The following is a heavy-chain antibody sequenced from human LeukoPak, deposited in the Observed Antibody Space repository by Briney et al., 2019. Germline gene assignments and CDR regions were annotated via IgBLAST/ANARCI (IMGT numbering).Heavy chain of an antibody. CDR2: IYSGGST. D-gene: IGHD1-26*01. V-gene: IGHV3-66*01. Sequence: GGSRRLSCAASGFTVGSTYMSWVRQAPGKGLEWVSLIYSGGSTYYADSVKGSFTISRNSFKNTLYLQMNSLRAEDTAVYYCATSLDLDSVGAFDYWGQGTLVTVSS. CDR3: ATSLDLDSVGAFDY. J-gene: IGHJ4*02. CDR1: GFTVGSTY.